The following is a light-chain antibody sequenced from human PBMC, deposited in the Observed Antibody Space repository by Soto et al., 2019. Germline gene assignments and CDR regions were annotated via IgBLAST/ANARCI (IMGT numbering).Light chain of an antibody. V-gene: IGLV2-14*01. CDR1: SSDVGRHNY. CDR3: SSYTGSTFVL. CDR2: DVN. Sequence: QPVLTQPASVSGSPGQSLTISCTGTSSDVGRHNYVSWYQQHPGKAPKLMIYDVNNRPSGVSNRFSGSKSGNTASLTISGLQAEDEADYYCSSYTGSTFVLFGGGTKLTVL. J-gene: IGLJ2*01.